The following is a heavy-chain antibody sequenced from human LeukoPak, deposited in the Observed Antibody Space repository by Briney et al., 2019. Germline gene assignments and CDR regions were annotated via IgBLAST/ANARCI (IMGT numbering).Heavy chain of an antibody. D-gene: IGHD3-9*01. V-gene: IGHV4-39*02. CDR3: AREGFQREYYDILTGCYLLYFDY. CDR2: INDRVST. Sequence: SETLSLTCTLSAGSISSSSYDWGWVRQPPGKGLEWDGSINDRVSTYSNPSLKNRITMSVYTSRNQFSLKLSSVTAADTAVYYCAREGFQREYYDILTGCYLLYFDYWGQGTLVTVSS. J-gene: IGHJ4*02. CDR1: AGSISSSSYD.